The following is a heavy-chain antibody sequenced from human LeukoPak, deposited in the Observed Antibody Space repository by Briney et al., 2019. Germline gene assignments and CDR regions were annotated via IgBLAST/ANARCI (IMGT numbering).Heavy chain of an antibody. Sequence: GGSLRLSCAASGFTFSSYEMNWVRQASGKGLEWVSYISSSGSTIYYADSVKGRFTISRDNAKNSLYLQMNSLRAEDTAVYYCARGYSSGWCLGYWGQGTLVTVSS. J-gene: IGHJ4*02. CDR2: ISSSGSTI. CDR3: ARGYSSGWCLGY. CDR1: GFTFSSYE. V-gene: IGHV3-48*03. D-gene: IGHD6-19*01.